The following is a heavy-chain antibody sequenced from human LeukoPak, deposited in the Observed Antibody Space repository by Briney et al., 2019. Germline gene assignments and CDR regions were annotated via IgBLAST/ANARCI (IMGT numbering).Heavy chain of an antibody. Sequence: ASVKVSCKASGYTFTSYGISWVRQAPGQGLEWMGWISAYNGNTNYAQKLQGRVTMTTDTSTSTAYMELRSLRSDDTAVYYCARDHYDSSGYYRGYNWFDPWGQGTLVTVSS. CDR2: ISAYNGNT. V-gene: IGHV1-18*01. D-gene: IGHD3-22*01. J-gene: IGHJ5*02. CDR3: ARDHYDSSGYYRGYNWFDP. CDR1: GYTFTSYG.